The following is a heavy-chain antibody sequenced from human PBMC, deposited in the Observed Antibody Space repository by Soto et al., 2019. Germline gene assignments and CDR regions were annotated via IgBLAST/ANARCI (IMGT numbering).Heavy chain of an antibody. CDR1: GGSFSGYY. CDR3: ARGGTIFGGYYFDY. D-gene: IGHD3-3*01. J-gene: IGHJ4*02. V-gene: IGHV4-34*01. Sequence: AETLSLTCAVYGGSFSGYYWSCILQPPGKGLEWIGEINHSGSTNYNPSLKSRVTISVDTSKNQFSLKLSSVTAADTAVYYCARGGTIFGGYYFDYWGQGTLVTVSS. CDR2: INHSGST.